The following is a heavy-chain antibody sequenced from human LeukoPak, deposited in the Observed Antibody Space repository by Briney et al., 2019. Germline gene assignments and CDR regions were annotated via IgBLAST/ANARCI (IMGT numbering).Heavy chain of an antibody. CDR2: IYTSGST. J-gene: IGHJ6*03. V-gene: IGHV4-4*09. CDR1: GGSISSYY. CDR3: ARHMGLYYYYYMDV. Sequence: PSGTLSLTCTVSGGSISSYYWSWIRQPPGKGLEWIGYIYTSGSTNYNPSLESRVTISVDTSKNQFSLKLSSVTAADTAVYYCARHMGLYYYYYMDVWGKGTTVTVSS. D-gene: IGHD3-16*01.